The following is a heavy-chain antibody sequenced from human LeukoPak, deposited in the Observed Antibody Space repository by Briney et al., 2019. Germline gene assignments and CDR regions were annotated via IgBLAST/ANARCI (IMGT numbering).Heavy chain of an antibody. V-gene: IGHV3-23*01. D-gene: IGHD3-22*01. Sequence: GGSLRLSCAASGFTFSGYAMSWVRQAPGKGLEWVSGISGSGLTTYYADSVKGRFTISRDNSKNTLYLQMNSLRAEDTAVYYCAKGYLYDSSAYYFDYWDQGTLVTVSS. CDR3: AKGYLYDSSAYYFDY. CDR2: ISGSGLTT. J-gene: IGHJ4*02. CDR1: GFTFSGYA.